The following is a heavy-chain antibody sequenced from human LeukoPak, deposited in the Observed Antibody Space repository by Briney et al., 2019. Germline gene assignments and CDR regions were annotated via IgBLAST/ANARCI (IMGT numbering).Heavy chain of an antibody. CDR2: IYYSGST. Sequence: SETLSLTCTVSGGSLSNYYWSWIRLPPGKGLEWIGYIYYSGSTNYNPSLKSRVTISVDTSKNQFSLKLSSVTAADTAVYYCARSGTVGAMPVWGQGTLVTVSS. CDR3: ARSGTVGAMPV. J-gene: IGHJ4*02. D-gene: IGHD1-26*01. V-gene: IGHV4-59*08. CDR1: GGSLSNYY.